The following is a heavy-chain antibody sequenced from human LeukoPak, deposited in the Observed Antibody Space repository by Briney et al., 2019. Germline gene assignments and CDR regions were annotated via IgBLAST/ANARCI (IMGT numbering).Heavy chain of an antibody. CDR1: GYTFTGYY. CDR2: INPNSGGT. V-gene: IGHV1-2*02. Sequence: ASVKVSCKASGYTFTGYYMHWVRQAPGQGLEWMGWINPNSGGTNYAQKVQGRVTMTRDTSISTAYMELSRLRSDDTAVYYCARDFMVRGVSYYYYYGMDVWGQGATVTVSS. J-gene: IGHJ6*02. D-gene: IGHD3-10*01. CDR3: ARDFMVRGVSYYYYYGMDV.